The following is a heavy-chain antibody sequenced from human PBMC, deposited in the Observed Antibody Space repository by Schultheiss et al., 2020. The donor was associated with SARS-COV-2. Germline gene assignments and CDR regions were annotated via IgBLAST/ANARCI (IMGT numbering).Heavy chain of an antibody. CDR2: IYHSGST. V-gene: IGHV4-4*02. CDR3: ARDRHLGVYGDLLPYFDY. CDR1: GGSISSGNW. Sequence: SETLSLTCAVSGGSISSGNWWSWVRQPPGKGLEWIGEIYHSGSTNYNPSLKSRVTISIDKSKNQFSLKLSSVTAADTAVYYCARDRHLGVYGDLLPYFDYWGQGTLVTVSS. D-gene: IGHD4-17*01. J-gene: IGHJ4*02.